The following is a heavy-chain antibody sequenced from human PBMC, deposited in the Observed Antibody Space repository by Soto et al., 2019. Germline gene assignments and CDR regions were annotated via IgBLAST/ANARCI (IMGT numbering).Heavy chain of an antibody. CDR1: GFTFSSYS. V-gene: IGHV3-48*02. Sequence: EVQLVESGGGLVQPGGSLRLSCAASGFTFSSYSMNWVRQAPGKGLEWLSYISSGSSTIYYADSVKGRFTISRDNAKNSLYLQMNSLIDEDTAVYYCARPLHPYCSGGSCYFGYWGQGTLVTVSS. D-gene: IGHD2-15*01. J-gene: IGHJ4*02. CDR2: ISSGSSTI. CDR3: ARPLHPYCSGGSCYFGY.